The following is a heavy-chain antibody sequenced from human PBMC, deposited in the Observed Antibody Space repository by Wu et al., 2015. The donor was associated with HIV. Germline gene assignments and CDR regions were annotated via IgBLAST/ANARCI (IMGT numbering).Heavy chain of an antibody. CDR2: IRPDSGAT. J-gene: IGHJ6*03. CDR3: ARDLGDDFAVRGYYWYMDV. CDR1: GYSFTTHG. Sequence: QVQLVQSGAEVKKPGASVKVSCKASGYSFTTHGISWVRQAPGQGLEWMGWIRPDSGATVYAEKFEDRVTLTRDASVNTAYLQLNRLRSDDTAVYFCARDLGDDFAVRGYYWYMDVWGRGTAITVSS. V-gene: IGHV1-18*01. D-gene: IGHD2-21*01.